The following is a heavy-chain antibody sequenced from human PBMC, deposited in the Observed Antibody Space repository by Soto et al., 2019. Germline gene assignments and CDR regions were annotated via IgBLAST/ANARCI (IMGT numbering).Heavy chain of an antibody. CDR1: GYSIVNFG. CDR3: ARDFFSSSSSHYFDI. CDR2: ISGSSGET. D-gene: IGHD6-6*01. V-gene: IGHV1-18*01. J-gene: IGHJ4*02. Sequence: SVKVSCKASGYSIVNFGFSWVRQAPGQGLEWMGWISGSSGETRYAQKLQGRVTMTTDTSTSTAYMELRSLNSDDTAVYYCARDFFSSSSSHYFDIWGQGTLVTVSS.